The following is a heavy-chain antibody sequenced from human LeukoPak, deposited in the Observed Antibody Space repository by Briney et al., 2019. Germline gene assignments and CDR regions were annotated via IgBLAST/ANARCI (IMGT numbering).Heavy chain of an antibody. V-gene: IGHV4-30-2*01. CDR2: IYHSGST. D-gene: IGHD3-9*01. J-gene: IGHJ3*02. Sequence: SQTLSLTCAGSGGSISSGGYSWSWIRQPPGKGLEWIGYIYHSGSTYYNPSLKSRVTISVDRSKNQFSLKLSSVTAADTAVYYCARASYDILTGYYRGDAFDIWGQGTMVTVSS. CDR3: ARASYDILTGYYRGDAFDI. CDR1: GGSISSGGYS.